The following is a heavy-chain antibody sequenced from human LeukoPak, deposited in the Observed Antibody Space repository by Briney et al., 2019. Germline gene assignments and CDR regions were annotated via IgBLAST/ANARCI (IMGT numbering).Heavy chain of an antibody. V-gene: IGHV1-69*04. CDR2: IIPILGIA. Sequence: ASVKVSCKASGGTFSSYAISSVRQAPGQGLEWMGRIIPILGIANYAQKFQGRVTITADKSTSTAYMELSSLRSEDTAVYYCAGDPARGSGSNWGQGTLVTVSS. J-gene: IGHJ4*02. CDR1: GGTFSSYA. D-gene: IGHD3-10*01. CDR3: AGDPARGSGSN.